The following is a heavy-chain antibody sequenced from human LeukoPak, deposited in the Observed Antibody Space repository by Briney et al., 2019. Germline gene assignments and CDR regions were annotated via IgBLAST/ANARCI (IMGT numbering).Heavy chain of an antibody. Sequence: SETLSLTCTVSGVSISRSLYYWGWLRQPPGKGREWIGTIYYSGSTYYNPSLRSRVTMSVDTSNNHFSLKLSSVTAADTAVYYCARHYSGDLYYFDYWGQGTLDTVSS. CDR3: ARHYSGDLYYFDY. V-gene: IGHV4-39*01. CDR2: IYYSGST. D-gene: IGHD4-17*01. CDR1: GVSISRSLYY. J-gene: IGHJ4*02.